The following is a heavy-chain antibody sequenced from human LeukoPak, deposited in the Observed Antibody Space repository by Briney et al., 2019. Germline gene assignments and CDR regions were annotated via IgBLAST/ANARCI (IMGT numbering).Heavy chain of an antibody. Sequence: PGGSLRLSCAASGFTFSSYGMHWVRQAPGKGLEWVSFIRYDGSNKYYADSVKGRFTISRDNSKNTLYLQMNSLRAEDTAVYYCAKTYGSGSYYGDWGQGTLVTVSS. CDR1: GFTFSSYG. V-gene: IGHV3-30*02. CDR3: AKTYGSGSYYGD. D-gene: IGHD3-10*01. CDR2: IRYDGSNK. J-gene: IGHJ4*02.